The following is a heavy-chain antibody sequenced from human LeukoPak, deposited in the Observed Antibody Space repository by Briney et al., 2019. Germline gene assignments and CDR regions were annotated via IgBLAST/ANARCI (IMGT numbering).Heavy chain of an antibody. Sequence: PGGSLRPSCAASGFFFNTNAMSWVRQAPGMGLEWVAAIGNSEETYYADSVKGRFTISRDNSKNTLYLQMNSLRAEDTAVYYCAKGLWFGELYFDYWGQGTLVTVSS. V-gene: IGHV3-23*01. J-gene: IGHJ4*02. CDR2: IGNSEET. D-gene: IGHD3-10*01. CDR3: AKGLWFGELYFDY. CDR1: GFFFNTNA.